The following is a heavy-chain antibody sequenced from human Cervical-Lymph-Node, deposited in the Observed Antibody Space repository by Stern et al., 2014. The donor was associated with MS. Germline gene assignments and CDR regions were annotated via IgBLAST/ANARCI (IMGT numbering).Heavy chain of an antibody. J-gene: IGHJ6*02. Sequence: VQLVQSGAEVKKPGESLKLSCKGSGYTFTTYWIGWVRQMPGKGLEWMGVISPGDSETRYGPSFQGQVTISADKSISTASLQWSSLKASDTAMYYCARHPRYCSGGSCYKFDFYYAMDVWGQGTTVTVSS. CDR1: GYTFTTYW. D-gene: IGHD2-15*01. CDR2: ISPGDSET. CDR3: ARHPRYCSGGSCYKFDFYYAMDV. V-gene: IGHV5-51*01.